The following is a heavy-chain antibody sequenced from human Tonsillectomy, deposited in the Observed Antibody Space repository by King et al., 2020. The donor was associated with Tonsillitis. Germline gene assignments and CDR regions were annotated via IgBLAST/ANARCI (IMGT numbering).Heavy chain of an antibody. CDR3: ARDGSASSWYLDV. CDR2: IWYDGSKK. D-gene: IGHD6-13*01. V-gene: IGHV3-33*08. CDR1: GFTFSSYG. J-gene: IGHJ6*03. Sequence: VQLVESGGGVVQPGRSLRLSCAASGFTFSSYGMHWVRQAPGKGLEWVAVIWYDGSKKYYADSVKGRFTISRDNSKNTLYLQMNSLSAEDTAVYYCARDGSASSWYLDVWGKGTTVTVSS.